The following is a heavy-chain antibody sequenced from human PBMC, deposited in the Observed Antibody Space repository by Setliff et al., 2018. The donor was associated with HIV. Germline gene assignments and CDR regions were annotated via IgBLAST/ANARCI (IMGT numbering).Heavy chain of an antibody. D-gene: IGHD7-27*01. CDR3: ARQFSNSLDH. CDR1: DYMFIDYY. V-gene: IGHV1-2*02. Sequence: ASVKVSCKASDYMFIDYYIHWVRQAPGQGLEWMGWMNSRSGNIRYAQKFQGRVTMTRDTSISTAYLELTGLTSDDTAMYYCARQFSNSLDHWGQGTLVTVSS. J-gene: IGHJ4*02. CDR2: MNSRSGNI.